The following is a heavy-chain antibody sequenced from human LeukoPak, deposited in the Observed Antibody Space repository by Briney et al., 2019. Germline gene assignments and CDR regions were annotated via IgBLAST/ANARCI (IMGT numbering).Heavy chain of an antibody. CDR1: GYSISSGYY. CDR3: ARGSSGWYLVDH. V-gene: IGHV4-38-2*01. CDR2: IYHSGST. D-gene: IGHD6-13*01. J-gene: IGHJ4*02. Sequence: PSETLSLTCAVSGYSISSGYYWVWIRQPPGKGLEWIGSIYHSGSTYYNPSLKSRVTISVDTSKNQFSLKLSSVTAADTAVYYCARGSSGWYLVDHWGQGTLITVSS.